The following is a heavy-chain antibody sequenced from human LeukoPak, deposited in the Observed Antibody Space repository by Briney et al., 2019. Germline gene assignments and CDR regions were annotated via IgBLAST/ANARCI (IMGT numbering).Heavy chain of an antibody. V-gene: IGHV4-61*02. D-gene: IGHD2-2*01. Sequence: SETLSLTCTVSGGSISSGSYYWSWIRQPAGKGLEWIGRIYTSGSTNYNPSLKSRVTISVDTSKNQFSLKLSSVTAADTAVYYCARTIVVVPAAMDRGAFDIWGQGTMVTVSS. J-gene: IGHJ3*02. CDR1: GGSISSGSYY. CDR3: ARTIVVVPAAMDRGAFDI. CDR2: IYTSGST.